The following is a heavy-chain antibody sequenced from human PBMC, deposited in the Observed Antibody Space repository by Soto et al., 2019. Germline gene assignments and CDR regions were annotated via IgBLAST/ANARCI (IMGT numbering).Heavy chain of an antibody. CDR1: RFTFSDYS. CDR3: AQDLNSPASFLEWLFPNWFDP. Sequence: GGSLRLSCAASRFTFSDYSMNWVRQAPGKGLEWVSYISGGGETIYYADSVKGRFTISRDTSKNTPYLQMNSLSAEDTAVYYCAQDLNSPASFLEWLFPNWFDPWGQGTLVTVSS. D-gene: IGHD3-3*02. V-gene: IGHV3-48*01. CDR2: ISGGGETI. J-gene: IGHJ5*02.